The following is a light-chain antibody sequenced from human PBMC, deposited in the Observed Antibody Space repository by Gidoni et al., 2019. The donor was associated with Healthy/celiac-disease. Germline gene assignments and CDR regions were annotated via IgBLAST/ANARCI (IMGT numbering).Light chain of an antibody. CDR2: GNS. Sequence: QSVLTPPPSVSGAPCQRVTISCTGSSSNIGEGYDVHWYQQLPGTAPKLLIYGNSNRPSGVPDRFSGSKSGTLASLAITGSQAEDEADYYCQSYDSSLRGYVFGTGTKVTVL. V-gene: IGLV1-40*01. CDR1: SSNIGEGYD. CDR3: QSYDSSLRGYV. J-gene: IGLJ1*01.